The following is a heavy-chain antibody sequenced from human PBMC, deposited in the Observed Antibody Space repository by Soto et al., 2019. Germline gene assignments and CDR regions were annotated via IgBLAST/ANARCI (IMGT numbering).Heavy chain of an antibody. CDR1: GFSLSTSGVG. J-gene: IGHJ4*02. D-gene: IGHD3-10*01. Sequence: SGPTLVNPTQTLTLTCTFSGFSLSTSGVGVGWIRQPPGKALEWLALIYWNDDKRYSPSLKSRLTITKDTSKNQVVLTMTNMDPVDTATYYCAHSSLLWFGESRYYFDYWGQGTLVTVS. CDR2: IYWNDDK. V-gene: IGHV2-5*01. CDR3: AHSSLLWFGESRYYFDY.